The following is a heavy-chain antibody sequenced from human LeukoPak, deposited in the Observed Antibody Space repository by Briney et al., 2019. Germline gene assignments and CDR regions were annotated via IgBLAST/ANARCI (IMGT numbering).Heavy chain of an antibody. Sequence: SETLSLTCTVSGGSISSYFWSWIRQPPGKGLQWIGYIYYSGSTIYNPSLKSRVTISVDTSKNQFSLKLSSVTAADTAVYYCARGLSSGWTHYYYYYMDVWGKGTTVTISS. D-gene: IGHD6-19*01. CDR3: ARGLSSGWTHYYYYYMDV. CDR1: GGSISSYF. CDR2: IYYSGST. V-gene: IGHV4-59*01. J-gene: IGHJ6*03.